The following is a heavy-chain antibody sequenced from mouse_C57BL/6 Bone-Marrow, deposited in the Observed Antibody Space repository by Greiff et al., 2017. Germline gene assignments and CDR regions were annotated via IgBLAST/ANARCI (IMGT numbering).Heavy chain of an antibody. D-gene: IGHD1-1*01. CDR1: GYTFTDYY. CDR3: ARPHYGSSLDY. V-gene: IGHV1-19*01. Sequence: EVQLVESGPVLVKPGASVKMSCKASGYTFTDYYMNWVKQSPGKSLEWIGVINPYNGGTSYNQKFKGKATLTVDKSSSTAYMELNSLTSEDSAVYYCARPHYGSSLDYWGQGTTLTVSS. CDR2: INPYNGGT. J-gene: IGHJ2*01.